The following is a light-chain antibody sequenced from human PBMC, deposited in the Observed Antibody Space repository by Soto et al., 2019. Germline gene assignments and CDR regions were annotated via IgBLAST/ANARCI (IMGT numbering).Light chain of an antibody. V-gene: IGKV4-1*01. CDR1: QSVLYSSNNKNY. J-gene: IGKJ2*01. CDR2: WAS. CDR3: QQYYSTPPYT. Sequence: DIVLTQSPDSLAVSLGERATINCKSSQSVLYSSNNKNYLAWYQKKPGQPPKLLIYWASTRESGVPDRFSGSGSGTDFPLTISSLQAEDVAVYYCQQYYSTPPYTFGQGTKLEIK.